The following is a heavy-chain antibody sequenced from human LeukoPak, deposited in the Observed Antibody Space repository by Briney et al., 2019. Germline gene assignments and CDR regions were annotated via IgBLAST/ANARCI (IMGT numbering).Heavy chain of an antibody. Sequence: SETLSLTCTVSGGSISSYYWSWIRQPPGKGLERIGYIYYSGSTNYNPSLKSRVTISVDTSKNQFSLKLSSVTAADTAVYYCARHRPGPYDYWGQGTLATVSS. CDR1: GGSISSYY. J-gene: IGHJ4*02. CDR3: ARHRPGPYDY. V-gene: IGHV4-59*08. CDR2: IYYSGST.